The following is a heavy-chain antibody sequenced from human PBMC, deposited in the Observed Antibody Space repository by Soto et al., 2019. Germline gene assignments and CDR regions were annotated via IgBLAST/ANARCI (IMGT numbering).Heavy chain of an antibody. CDR2: INAGNGNT. J-gene: IGHJ6*03. Sequence: GASVKVSCKASGYTFTSYAMHWVRQAPGQRLEWMGWINAGNGNTKYSQKFQGRVTITRDTSASTAYVELSSLRSEDTAVYYCARADSRPIYGDYLYFMDVWGKGTTVTVSS. D-gene: IGHD4-17*01. CDR1: GYTFTSYA. V-gene: IGHV1-3*01. CDR3: ARADSRPIYGDYLYFMDV.